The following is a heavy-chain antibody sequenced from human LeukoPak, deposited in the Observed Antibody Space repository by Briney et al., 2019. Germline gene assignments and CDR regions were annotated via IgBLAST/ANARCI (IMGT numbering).Heavy chain of an antibody. V-gene: IGHV3-74*01. CDR1: GFTFSDYW. CDR3: ASPSAVEMATILVY. J-gene: IGHJ4*02. D-gene: IGHD5-24*01. CDR2: IKSDGGLT. Sequence: GGSLRLSCAASGFTFSDYWMHWVRQAPGKGLVWVSRIKSDGGLTNYADSVKGRFTISRDNTKNTLYLQLNSLRAEDTAVYYCASPSAVEMATILVYWGQGTLVTVSS.